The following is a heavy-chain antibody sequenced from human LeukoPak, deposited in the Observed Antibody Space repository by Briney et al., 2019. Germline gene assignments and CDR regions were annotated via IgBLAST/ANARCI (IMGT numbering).Heavy chain of an antibody. CDR3: ARPNSGRLGDDFTV. J-gene: IGHJ3*01. V-gene: IGHV4-59*05. D-gene: IGHD6-25*01. CDR1: GASITSYY. CDR2: IYYIGST. Sequence: PSETLSLTCTVSGASITSYYWSWIRQPPGRGLEWIGRIYYIGSTYYGPSLKRRVTISIDASKDQFSLSLRSVTAADTAVYYCARPNSGRLGDDFTVWGQGTMVTVSS.